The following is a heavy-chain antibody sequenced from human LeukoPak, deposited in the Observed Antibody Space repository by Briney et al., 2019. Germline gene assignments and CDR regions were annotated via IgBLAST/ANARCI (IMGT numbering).Heavy chain of an antibody. J-gene: IGHJ4*02. D-gene: IGHD6-19*01. CDR1: GFTFSNYA. CDR3: ARGGGQWLGLDY. CDR2: ISYDGSNK. V-gene: IGHV3-30*04. Sequence: PGGSLRLSCAASGFTFSNYAMHWVRQAPGKGLEWVTIISYDGSNKYYSDSVKGRFTISRDNSKNTLYLQMNSLRPDDTGVYYCARGGGQWLGLDYWGQGALVTVSS.